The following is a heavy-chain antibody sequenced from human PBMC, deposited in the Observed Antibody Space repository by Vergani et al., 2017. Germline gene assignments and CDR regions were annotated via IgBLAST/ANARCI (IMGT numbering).Heavy chain of an antibody. J-gene: IGHJ5*02. CDR1: GYTFTSYY. CDR3: ARDKVPFSPYNWFDP. Sequence: QVQLVQSGAEVKKPGASVKVSCKASGYTFTSYYMHWVRQAPGQGLEWMGIINPSGGSTSYAQKFQGRVTMTRDTSTSTVYMELNSLRAEDTAVYYCARDKVPFSPYNWFDPWGQGTLVTVSS. D-gene: IGHD3-3*02. CDR2: INPSGGST. V-gene: IGHV1-46*01.